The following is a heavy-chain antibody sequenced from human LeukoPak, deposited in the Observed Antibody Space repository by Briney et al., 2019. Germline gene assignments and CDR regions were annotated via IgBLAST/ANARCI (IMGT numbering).Heavy chain of an antibody. V-gene: IGHV4-39*07. Sequence: PSETLSLTCTVSGGSISSSSYYWGWIRQPPGKGLEWIGSIYYSGSTNYNPSLKSRVTISVDTSKNQFSLKLSSVTAADTAVYYCASLWGDIDYSSPRNWFDPWGQGTLVTVSS. D-gene: IGHD4-11*01. CDR2: IYYSGST. CDR3: ASLWGDIDYSSPRNWFDP. CDR1: GGSISSSSYY. J-gene: IGHJ5*02.